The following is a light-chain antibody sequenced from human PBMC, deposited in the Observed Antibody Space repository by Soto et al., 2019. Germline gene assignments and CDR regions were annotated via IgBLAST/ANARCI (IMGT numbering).Light chain of an antibody. CDR1: QSVSSSY. CDR2: GAS. V-gene: IGKV3-20*01. Sequence: EIVLTQSPGPLSLSPGERATLSCRASQSVSSSYLAWYQQKPGQAPRLLIYGASSRATGIPDRFSGSGSGTDFTLTISRLEPEDFAVYYCQQYGSSLFGTGTKVDIK. CDR3: QQYGSSL. J-gene: IGKJ3*01.